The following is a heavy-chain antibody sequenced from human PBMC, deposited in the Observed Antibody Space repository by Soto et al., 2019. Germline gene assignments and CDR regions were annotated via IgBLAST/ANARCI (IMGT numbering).Heavy chain of an antibody. J-gene: IGHJ4*02. CDR1: GFTFDDYA. D-gene: IGHD2-15*01. CDR2: ISWNSGSI. V-gene: IGHV3-9*01. CDR3: AKDMSQRTTLGYCSGGSCRALDY. Sequence: EVQLVESGGGLVQPGRYLRLSCAASGFTFDDYAMHWVRQAPGKGLEWVSGISWNSGSIGYADSVKGRLTISRDNAKNSMYLQMNSLRAVVPALYNCAKDMSQRTTLGYCSGGSCRALDYGDQGTLDTVSS.